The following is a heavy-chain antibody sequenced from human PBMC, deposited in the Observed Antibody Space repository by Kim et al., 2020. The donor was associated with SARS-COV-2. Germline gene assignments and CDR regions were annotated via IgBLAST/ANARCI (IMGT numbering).Heavy chain of an antibody. D-gene: IGHD5-12*01. V-gene: IGHV3-48*02. CDR3: ARNLGGYGRFDY. J-gene: IGHJ4*01. Sequence: YYAESVEGRFTISRDSVDNSLYLQMDSLGDEDTAVYYCARNLGGYGRFDYWGHGTLVTVSS.